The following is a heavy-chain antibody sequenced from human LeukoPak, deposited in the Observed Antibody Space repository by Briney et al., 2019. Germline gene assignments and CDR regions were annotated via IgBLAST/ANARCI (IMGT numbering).Heavy chain of an antibody. CDR2: IYYSGST. CDR1: GGSISSYY. J-gene: IGHJ4*02. V-gene: IGHV4-59*01. Sequence: PSETLSLTCTVSGGSISSYYWSWIRQPPGKGLEWIGYIYYSGSTNYNPSLKGRVTISVDTSKNQFSLKLSSVTAADTAVYYCATRRNYYGSGSPFDYWGQGTLVTVSS. D-gene: IGHD3-10*01. CDR3: ATRRNYYGSGSPFDY.